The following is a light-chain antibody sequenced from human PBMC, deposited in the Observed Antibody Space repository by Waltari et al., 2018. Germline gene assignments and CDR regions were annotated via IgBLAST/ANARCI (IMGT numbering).Light chain of an antibody. Sequence: DIVMTQSPDSLAVSLGERATINCWSSQSLLYSSNNKNYLAWYQQKPGQPPKLLIYWASTRESGVPDRFSGRGSGSDFTLTISSLQAEDVAVYYCQQYLSAPRTFGQGTKVEVK. J-gene: IGKJ1*01. CDR3: QQYLSAPRT. V-gene: IGKV4-1*01. CDR1: QSLLYSSNNKNY. CDR2: WAS.